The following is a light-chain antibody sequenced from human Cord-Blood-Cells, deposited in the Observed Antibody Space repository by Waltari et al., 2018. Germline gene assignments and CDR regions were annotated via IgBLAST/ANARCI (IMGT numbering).Light chain of an antibody. J-gene: IGKJ1*01. Sequence: DIQLTPSPSSLSASVGARVTITCRASQSISSYLNWYQQKPGKAPTLLIYAASSLQSGVPSRFSGSGSGTDFTLTISSLQPEDIATYDCQQSYSTPRTFGQGTKVEIK. CDR1: QSISSY. V-gene: IGKV1-39*01. CDR2: AAS. CDR3: QQSYSTPRT.